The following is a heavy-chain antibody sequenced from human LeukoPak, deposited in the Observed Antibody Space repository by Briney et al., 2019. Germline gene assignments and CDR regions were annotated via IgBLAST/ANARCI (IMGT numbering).Heavy chain of an antibody. V-gene: IGHV1-2*02. D-gene: IGHD6-19*01. CDR2: INLNTAGT. CDR3: AIEPTGSGHPGDV. CDR1: VYTFTFYH. Sequence: GASVNVSCKASVYTFTFYHIHWVRQAPGQGLEWMSSINLNTAGTEYPQKFQGRVTVTWDTPVTTAYMELSALTYDDTATYYCAIEPTGSGHPGDVWGQGTMVTVSS. J-gene: IGHJ3*01.